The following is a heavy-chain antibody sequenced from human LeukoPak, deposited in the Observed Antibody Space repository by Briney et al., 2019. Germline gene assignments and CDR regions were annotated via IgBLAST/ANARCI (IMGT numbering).Heavy chain of an antibody. V-gene: IGHV4-34*01. D-gene: IGHD6-19*01. Sequence: SETLSLTCAVYGGSFSGYLWTWIRQSPGQGLEWIGEISSGGNSNENPSLKSRVSISVDTSKSQFSLKLNSVTAADTAVYYCARDGVYSSGWYGARANWFDPWGQGTLVTVSS. CDR3: ARDGVYSSGWYGARANWFDP. CDR2: ISSGGNS. J-gene: IGHJ5*02. CDR1: GGSFSGYL.